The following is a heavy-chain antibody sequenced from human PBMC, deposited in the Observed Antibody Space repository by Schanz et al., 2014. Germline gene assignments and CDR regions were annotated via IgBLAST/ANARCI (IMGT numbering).Heavy chain of an antibody. Sequence: EVHLLESGGGLVQPGGSLRLSCAASGFSVGNKYMNWVRQAPGKGLEWVSFIYIGGNTYYADSVKGRFTISRDNSKNTLFLQMNSLRAEDTAVYYCARDHTTESYYSAGPPIDYWGQGTLLTVSS. D-gene: IGHD1-26*01. J-gene: IGHJ4*02. CDR1: GFSVGNKY. CDR2: IYIGGNT. CDR3: ARDHTTESYYSAGPPIDY. V-gene: IGHV3-66*01.